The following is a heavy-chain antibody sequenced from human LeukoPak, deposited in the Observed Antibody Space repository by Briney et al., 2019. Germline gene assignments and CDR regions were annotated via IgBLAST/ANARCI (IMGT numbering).Heavy chain of an antibody. Sequence: ASVKVSCKASGYTFTSYAMHWVRQAPGQRLEWMGWINAGNGNTKYSQKFQGRVTITRDTSASTAYMELSSLRSEDTAVYYCARSEYGIQLWFHVFDYWGQGTLVTVSS. CDR3: ARSEYGIQLWFHVFDY. CDR2: INAGNGNT. J-gene: IGHJ4*02. V-gene: IGHV1-3*01. D-gene: IGHD5-18*01. CDR1: GYTFTSYA.